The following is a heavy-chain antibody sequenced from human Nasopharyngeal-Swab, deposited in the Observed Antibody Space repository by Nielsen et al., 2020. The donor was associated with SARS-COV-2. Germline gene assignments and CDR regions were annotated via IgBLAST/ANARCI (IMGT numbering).Heavy chain of an antibody. CDR3: ARVPGYSYGFGY. D-gene: IGHD5-18*01. V-gene: IGHV3-74*01. CDR2: INSDGSST. Sequence: GESLKISCAASGFTFSSYSMNRVRQAPGKGLVWVSRINSDGSSTSYADSVKGRFTISRDNAKNTLYLQMNSLRAEDTAVYYCARVPGYSYGFGYWGQGTLVTVSS. CDR1: GFTFSSYS. J-gene: IGHJ4*02.